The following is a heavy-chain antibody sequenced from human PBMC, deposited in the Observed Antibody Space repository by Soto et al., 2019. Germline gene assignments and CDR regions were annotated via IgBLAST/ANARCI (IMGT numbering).Heavy chain of an antibody. J-gene: IGHJ4*02. D-gene: IGHD3-10*01. CDR2: INPSVGST. V-gene: IGHV1-46*01. Sequence: QVQLVQSGAEVRKPGASVKVSCKASGYTFTTYNMHWVRQAPGQGLEWMGVINPSVGSTSYAQKFQGRVTMTRDTSTRTVYREVSSLRSEDTAVYYCARAGAGHFDSWGQGTLVTVYS. CDR3: ARAGAGHFDS. CDR1: GYTFTTYN.